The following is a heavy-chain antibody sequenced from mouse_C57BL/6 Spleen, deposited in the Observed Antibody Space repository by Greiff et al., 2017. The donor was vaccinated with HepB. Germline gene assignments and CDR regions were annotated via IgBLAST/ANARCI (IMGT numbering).Heavy chain of an antibody. D-gene: IGHD2-13*01. Sequence: VQLVESGAELVRPGASVTLSCKASGYTFTDYEMHWVKQTPVHGLEWIGAIDPETGGTAYNQKFKGKAILTADKSSSTAYMELRSLTSEDSAVYYCTRGGCDVGYWGQGTTLTVSS. CDR2: IDPETGGT. J-gene: IGHJ2*01. CDR1: GYTFTDYE. CDR3: TRGGCDVGY. V-gene: IGHV1-15*01.